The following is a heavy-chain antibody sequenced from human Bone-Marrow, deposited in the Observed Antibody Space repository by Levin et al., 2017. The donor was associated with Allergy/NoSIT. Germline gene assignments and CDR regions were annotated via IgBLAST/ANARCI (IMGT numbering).Heavy chain of an antibody. CDR3: ARGRRTVMEVAVDY. Sequence: GGSLRLSCAASGFPFSYYSMHWVRQAPGTGLEWVAVISYDGNNKNYADSVKGRFTISRDTSKNTLYVQMNSLRGEDTAVYYCARGRRTVMEVAVDYWGQGTLVTVSS. CDR1: GFPFSYYS. J-gene: IGHJ4*01. CDR2: ISYDGNNK. D-gene: IGHD2-8*02. V-gene: IGHV3-30-3*01.